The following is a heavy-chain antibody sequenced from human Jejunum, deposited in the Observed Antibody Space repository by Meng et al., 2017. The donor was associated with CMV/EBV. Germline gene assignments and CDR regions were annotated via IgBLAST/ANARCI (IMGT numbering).Heavy chain of an antibody. CDR2: TRFDGRHS. D-gene: IGHD3-22*01. V-gene: IGHV3-30*02. CDR1: YD. J-gene: IGHJ4*02. Sequence: YDMHWVGQAPGKGLEWVAFTRFDGRHSYNADSVRGRFTSSRDNSKNTLYLQMNRLRAEDTAVYYCEKERRLGSTYYFDSSGYYFDSWGQGSLVTVSS. CDR3: EKERRLGSTYYFDSSGYYFDS.